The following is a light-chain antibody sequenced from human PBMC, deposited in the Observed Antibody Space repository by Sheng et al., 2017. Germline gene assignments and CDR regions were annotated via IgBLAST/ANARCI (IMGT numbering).Light chain of an antibody. J-gene: IGKJ1*01. V-gene: IGKV3-11*01. Sequence: DIVMTQSPATLSVSPGERATLTCRASQSVSSKLAWYQQKPGQSPRLLIYDASNRATGIPARFSGSGSGTDFTLTISSLEPEDFAVYYCQQRSNWPTFGQGTKVEIK. CDR2: DAS. CDR3: QQRSNWPT. CDR1: QSVSSK.